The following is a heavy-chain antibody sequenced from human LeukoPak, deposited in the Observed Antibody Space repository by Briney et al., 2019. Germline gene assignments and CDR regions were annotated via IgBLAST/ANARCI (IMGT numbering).Heavy chain of an antibody. V-gene: IGHV4-38-2*02. CDR1: GYSISSGYY. CDR2: IYHSGST. D-gene: IGHD3-16*01. Sequence: SETLSLTCTVSGYSISSGYYWGWIRPPPGKGLEWIGSIYHSGSTYYNPSLKSRVTISVDTSKNQFSLKLSSVTAADTAVYYCAGPGGYAFDIWGQGTMVTVSS. J-gene: IGHJ3*02. CDR3: AGPGGYAFDI.